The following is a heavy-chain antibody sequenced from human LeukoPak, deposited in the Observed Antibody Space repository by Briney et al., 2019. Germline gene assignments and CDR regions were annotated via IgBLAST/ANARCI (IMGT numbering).Heavy chain of an antibody. CDR3: ARGASTSHDY. D-gene: IGHD5-24*01. J-gene: IGHJ4*02. CDR1: GGSISSYY. V-gene: IGHV4-59*01. Sequence: PSETLSLTCTVSGGSISSYYWSWIRQPPGKGLEWIGYIYYSGSTNYNPSLKSRVTISVDTSKDQLSLKLSSVTAADTAVYYCARGASTSHDYWGQGTLVTVSS. CDR2: IYYSGST.